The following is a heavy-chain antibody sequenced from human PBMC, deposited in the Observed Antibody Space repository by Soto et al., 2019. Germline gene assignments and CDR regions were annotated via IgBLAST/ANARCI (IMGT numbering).Heavy chain of an antibody. J-gene: IGHJ6*02. Sequence: ASVKVSCKASGYTFTGYYIHWVREAPGQGLEWMGWINPQTGGTSYAQKFQGRVTLSRDTSINTAYLELSRLRFDDAAVYFCARERYQVISDGMDVWGQGTTVTVS. D-gene: IGHD2-2*01. CDR3: ARERYQVISDGMDV. CDR2: INPQTGGT. V-gene: IGHV1-2*02. CDR1: GYTFTGYY.